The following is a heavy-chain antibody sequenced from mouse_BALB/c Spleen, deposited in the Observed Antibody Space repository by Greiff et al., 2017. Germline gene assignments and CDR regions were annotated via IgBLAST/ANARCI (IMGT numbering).Heavy chain of an antibody. V-gene: IGHV14-3*02. CDR1: GFNIKDTY. Sequence: VQLQQSGAELVKPGASVKLSCTASGFNIKDTYMPWVKQRPEQGLEWIGRIDPANGNTKYDPKFQGKATITADTSSNTAYLQLSSLTSEDTAVYYCAPYNYYAMDYWGQGTSVTVSS. J-gene: IGHJ4*01. CDR2: IDPANGNT. CDR3: APYNYYAMDY.